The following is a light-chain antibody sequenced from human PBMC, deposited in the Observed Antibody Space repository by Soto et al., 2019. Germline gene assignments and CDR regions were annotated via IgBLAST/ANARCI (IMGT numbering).Light chain of an antibody. CDR2: DVS. Sequence: QSALTQPASVSGSPGQSITISCTGTSSDVGGYNYVPWYQQLPGKAPKLIIYDVSNRPSGVSNRFSGSQSGNTASLTISGLQAEDEADYYCSSNPSARVFGGGTKLTVL. V-gene: IGLV2-14*01. CDR3: SSNPSARV. CDR1: SSDVGGYNY. J-gene: IGLJ2*01.